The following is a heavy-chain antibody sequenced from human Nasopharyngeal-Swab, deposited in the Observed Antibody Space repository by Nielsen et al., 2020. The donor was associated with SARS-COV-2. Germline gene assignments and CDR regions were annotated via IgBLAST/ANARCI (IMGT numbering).Heavy chain of an antibody. J-gene: IGHJ4*02. CDR3: ARGGNSGWMWD. CDR1: GYSISSGYY. Sequence: SETLSLTCTVSGYSISSGYYWGWIRQPPGKGLEWIGSIYHSGSTYYNPSLKTRVTISVDTSKNQFSLRLSSVTAADTAVYYCARGGNSGWMWDWGQGALVTVTS. CDR2: IYHSGST. V-gene: IGHV4-38-2*02. D-gene: IGHD6-19*01.